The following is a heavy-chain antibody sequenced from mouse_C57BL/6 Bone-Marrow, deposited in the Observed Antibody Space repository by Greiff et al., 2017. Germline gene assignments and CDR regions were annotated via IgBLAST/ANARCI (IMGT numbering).Heavy chain of an antibody. D-gene: IGHD1-1*01. J-gene: IGHJ3*01. Sequence: QVQLQQSGAELARPGASVKLSCKASGYTFTSYGISWVKQRTGQGLEWIGEIYPRSGNTYYNEKFKGKATLTADKSSSTAYMELRSLTSEDSAVYFCARGIPQFITTVVAKAYWGQGTLVTVSA. CDR3: ARGIPQFITTVVAKAY. V-gene: IGHV1-81*01. CDR2: IYPRSGNT. CDR1: GYTFTSYG.